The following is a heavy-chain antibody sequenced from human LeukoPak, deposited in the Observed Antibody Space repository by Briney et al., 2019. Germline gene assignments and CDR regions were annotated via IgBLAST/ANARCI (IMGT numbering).Heavy chain of an antibody. CDR2: IIPIFGTA. CDR1: GGTFSSYA. Sequence: ASVKVSCKASGGTFSSYAISWVRQAPGQGLEWMGGIIPIFGTANYAQKFQGRVTMTTDTSTSTAYMELRSLRSDDTAVYYCARVVVAATLPYNWFDPWGQGTLVTVSS. J-gene: IGHJ5*02. CDR3: ARVVVAATLPYNWFDP. V-gene: IGHV1-69*05. D-gene: IGHD2-15*01.